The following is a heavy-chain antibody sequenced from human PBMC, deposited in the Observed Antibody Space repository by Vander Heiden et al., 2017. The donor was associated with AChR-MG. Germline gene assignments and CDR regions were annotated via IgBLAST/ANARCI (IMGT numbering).Heavy chain of an antibody. V-gene: IGHV1-69*01. CDR3: ARIRALGYCSSTSCSSMDV. D-gene: IGHD2-2*01. J-gene: IGHJ6*02. CDR2: IIPIVGTA. CDR1: GGTFSSYA. Sequence: QVQLVQSGAEVKKPGSSVKVPCKASGGTFSSYALSWVRQAPGQGLEWMGGIIPIVGTANYAQKFQGRVTITADESTSTAYMELSSLRSEDTAAYYCARIRALGYCSSTSCSSMDVWGQGTTVTVSS.